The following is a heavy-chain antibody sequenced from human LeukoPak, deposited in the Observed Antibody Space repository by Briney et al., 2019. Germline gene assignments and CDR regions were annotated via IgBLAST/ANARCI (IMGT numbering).Heavy chain of an antibody. V-gene: IGHV4-39*07. D-gene: IGHD6-19*01. CDR2: VYYSGTT. Sequence: PSETLSLTCSVSGDSISLSFYYWGWIRQPPGKALEWIGSVYYSGTTSYNPSLKSRVTISVDMSKNHFSLRLRSVTAADTAMYYCTRGTLYRGWSYYLDFWGQGSQVTVSS. J-gene: IGHJ4*02. CDR1: GDSISLSFYY. CDR3: TRGTLYRGWSYYLDF.